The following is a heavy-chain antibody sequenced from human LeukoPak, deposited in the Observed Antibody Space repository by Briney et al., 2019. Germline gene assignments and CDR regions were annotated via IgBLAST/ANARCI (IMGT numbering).Heavy chain of an antibody. D-gene: IGHD2-2*01. CDR1: GFTFSSYG. Sequence: GGSLRPSCAASGFTFSSYGMHWVRQAPGKGLEWVAVISYDGSNKYYADSVKGRFTISRDNAKNSLYLQMNSLRAEDTAVYHCARGHCSSTSCYWGDWFDPWGQGTLVTVSS. V-gene: IGHV3-30*03. CDR3: ARGHCSSTSCYWGDWFDP. CDR2: ISYDGSNK. J-gene: IGHJ5*02.